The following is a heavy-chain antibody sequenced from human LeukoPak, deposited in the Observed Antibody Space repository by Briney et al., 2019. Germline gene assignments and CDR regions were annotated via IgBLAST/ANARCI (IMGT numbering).Heavy chain of an antibody. V-gene: IGHV4-4*02. CDR1: GGSISSSNW. CDR2: IYHSGST. CDR3: ARDLVPGGGLNWFDP. Sequence: SETLSLTCAVSGGSISSSNWWSWVRQPPGKGLEWIGEIYHSGSTNYNPSLKSRVTISVDKSKNQFSLKLSSVTAADTAVYYCARDLVPGGGLNWFDPWGQGTLVTVSS. D-gene: IGHD6-13*01. J-gene: IGHJ5*02.